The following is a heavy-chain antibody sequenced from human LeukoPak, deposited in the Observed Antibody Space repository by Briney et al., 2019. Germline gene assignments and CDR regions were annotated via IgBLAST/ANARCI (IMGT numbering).Heavy chain of an antibody. CDR2: ISGSGGST. Sequence: PGGSLRLSCAASGLTFSSYAMSWVRQAPGKGLEWVSAISGSGGSTYYADSVKGRFTISRDNSKNTLYLQMNSLRAEDTAVYYCAKSSGYYSAEYFQHWGQGTLVTVSS. V-gene: IGHV3-23*01. CDR3: AKSSGYYSAEYFQH. CDR1: GLTFSSYA. J-gene: IGHJ1*01. D-gene: IGHD3-22*01.